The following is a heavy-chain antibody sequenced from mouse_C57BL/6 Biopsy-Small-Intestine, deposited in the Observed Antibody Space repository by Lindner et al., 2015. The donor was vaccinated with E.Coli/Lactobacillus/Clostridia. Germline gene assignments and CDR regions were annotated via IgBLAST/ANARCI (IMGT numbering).Heavy chain of an antibody. Sequence: VQLQESGTVLARPGASVKMSCKTSGYTFTSYWMHWAKQRPGQGLEWIGAIYPGNSDTSYNQKFKGKAKLTAVTSASTAYMELSSLTNEDSAVYYCTREGVFITTVVAYYFDYWGQGTTLTVSS. V-gene: IGHV1-5*01. CDR3: TREGVFITTVVAYYFDY. D-gene: IGHD1-1*01. CDR2: IYPGNSDT. J-gene: IGHJ2*01. CDR1: GYTFTSYW.